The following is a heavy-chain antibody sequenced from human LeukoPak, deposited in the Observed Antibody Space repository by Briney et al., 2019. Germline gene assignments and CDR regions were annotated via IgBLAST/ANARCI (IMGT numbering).Heavy chain of an antibody. CDR3: ARLQAYSSWLDY. J-gene: IGHJ4*02. CDR1: GGSFCGYY. V-gene: IGHV4-34*01. CDR2: INHSGST. Sequence: SETLSLTCAVYGGSFCGYYWSWIRQPPGKGLEWIGEINHSGSTNYNPSLKSRVTISVDTSKNQFSLKLSSVTAADTAVYYCARLQAYSSWLDYWGQGTLLTVSS. D-gene: IGHD6-6*01.